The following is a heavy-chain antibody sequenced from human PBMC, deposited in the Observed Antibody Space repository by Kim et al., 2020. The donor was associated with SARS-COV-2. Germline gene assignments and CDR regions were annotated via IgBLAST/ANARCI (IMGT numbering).Heavy chain of an antibody. D-gene: IGHD3-22*01. J-gene: IGHJ3*02. CDR2: INHSGST. V-gene: IGHV4-34*01. CDR1: GGSFSGYY. Sequence: SETLSLTCAVYGGSFSGYYWSWIRQPPGKGLEWIGEINHSGSTNYNPSLKSRVTISVDTSKNQFSLKLSSVTAADTAVYYCARWSITMIVVVTKEHDAFDIWGQGTMVTVSS. CDR3: ARWSITMIVVVTKEHDAFDI.